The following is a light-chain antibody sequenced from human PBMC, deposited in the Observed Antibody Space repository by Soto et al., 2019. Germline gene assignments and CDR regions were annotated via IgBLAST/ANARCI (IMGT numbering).Light chain of an antibody. CDR1: SSDVGAYNY. CDR3: SSFTRSSTYV. J-gene: IGLJ1*01. Sequence: QSALTQPRSVSGSPGQSVTISCTGTSSDVGAYNYVSWYQQYPGKAPKVMIYEVNNRPSGVSNRFSGSKSGNTASLTISGLQAEDEADYYCSSFTRSSTYVFGSGTKLTVL. CDR2: EVN. V-gene: IGLV2-14*01.